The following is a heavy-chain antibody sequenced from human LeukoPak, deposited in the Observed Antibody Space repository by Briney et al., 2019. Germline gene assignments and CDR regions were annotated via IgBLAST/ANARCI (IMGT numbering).Heavy chain of an antibody. V-gene: IGHV4-34*01. Sequence: SSEALSLTCAVYGGSFSGYYWSWIRQPPGKGLEWIGEINHSGSTNYNPSLKSRVTISVDTSKNQFSLKLSSVTAADTAVYYCARYDVGWYYFDYWGQGTLVTVSS. D-gene: IGHD6-19*01. CDR1: GGSFSGYY. CDR2: INHSGST. J-gene: IGHJ4*02. CDR3: ARYDVGWYYFDY.